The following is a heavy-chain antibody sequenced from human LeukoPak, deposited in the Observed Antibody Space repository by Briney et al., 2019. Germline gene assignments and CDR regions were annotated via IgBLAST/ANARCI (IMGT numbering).Heavy chain of an antibody. CDR3: ARDLGWITFREWVDP. D-gene: IGHD3-16*01. V-gene: IGHV1-2*02. CDR2: INPNSGGT. CDR1: GYTFTGYY. Sequence: GASVKVSCKASGYTFTGYYMHWVRQAPGQGLGWMGWINPNSGGTNYAQKFRGRVTMSRDTSISTAYMELSRLKSDDTAVYYCARDLGWITFREWVDPWGQGTLVIVSS. J-gene: IGHJ5*02.